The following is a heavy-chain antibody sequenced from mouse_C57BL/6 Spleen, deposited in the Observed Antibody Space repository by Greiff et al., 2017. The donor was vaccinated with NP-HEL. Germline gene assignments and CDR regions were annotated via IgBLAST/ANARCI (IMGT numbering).Heavy chain of an antibody. V-gene: IGHV5-9*01. CDR3: ARFNWDPSYFDV. CDR2: ISGGGGNT. Sequence: EVKLVESGGGLVKPGGSLKLSCAASGFTFSSYTMSWVRQTPEKRLEWVATISGGGGNTYYPDSVKGRFTISRDNAKNTLYLQMSSLRSEDTALYYCARFNWDPSYFDVWGTGTTVTVSS. J-gene: IGHJ1*03. D-gene: IGHD4-1*01. CDR1: GFTFSSYT.